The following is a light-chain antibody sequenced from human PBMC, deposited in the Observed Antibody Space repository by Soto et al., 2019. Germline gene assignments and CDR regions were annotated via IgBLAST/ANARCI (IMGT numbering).Light chain of an antibody. CDR2: DDN. V-gene: IGLV1-51*01. CDR3: GTWDTSLSGCV. Sequence: QSVLTQPPSVSAAPGQRVTISCSGSSSNIATNYVSWYQHLPGAAPRLLICDDNKRPSGIPDRFSGSKYGTSATLDITGLQTGDEADYYCGTWDTSLSGCVFGTGTKVTVL. J-gene: IGLJ1*01. CDR1: SSNIATNY.